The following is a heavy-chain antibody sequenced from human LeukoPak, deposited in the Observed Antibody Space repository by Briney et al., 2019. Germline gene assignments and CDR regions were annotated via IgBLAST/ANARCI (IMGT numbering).Heavy chain of an antibody. Sequence: PSETLSLTCTVPGGSISSYYWTWIRQPAGKGLEWIGRIFTSGSTNYNPSLKSRVTMSVDTSKNQFSLKLGSVTAADTAVYYCAGDSLAVAGTDYWAQGTLVTVSS. CDR2: IFTSGST. CDR1: GGSISSYY. CDR3: AGDSLAVAGTDY. D-gene: IGHD6-19*01. V-gene: IGHV4-4*07. J-gene: IGHJ4*02.